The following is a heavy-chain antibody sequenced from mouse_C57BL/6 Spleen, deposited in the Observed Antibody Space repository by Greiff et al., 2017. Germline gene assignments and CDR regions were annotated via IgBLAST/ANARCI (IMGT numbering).Heavy chain of an antibody. Sequence: VKLMESGPELVKPGASVKISCKASGYAFSSSWMNWVKQRPGQGLEWIGRIYPGDGDTNYNGKFKGKATLTADNSSSTAYMQLSSLTSEDSAVYFCARSVDGSSPYYYAMDYWGQGTSVTVSS. CDR2: IYPGDGDT. J-gene: IGHJ4*01. V-gene: IGHV1-82*01. CDR1: GYAFSSSW. CDR3: ARSVDGSSPYYYAMDY. D-gene: IGHD1-1*01.